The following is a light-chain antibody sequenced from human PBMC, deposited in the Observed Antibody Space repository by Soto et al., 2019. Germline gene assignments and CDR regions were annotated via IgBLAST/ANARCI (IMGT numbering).Light chain of an antibody. CDR3: QQYGTPRSVT. CDR2: GAS. Sequence: EIVLTQSPGTLSLSPGKRATLSCRASQSISSSYLAWYQQRPGQAPRLLIYGASSRATGIPDRFSGSGSGTEFTLTISQVEPEDFAVYYCQQYGTPRSVTFGQGTRLEIK. V-gene: IGKV3-20*01. CDR1: QSISSSY. J-gene: IGKJ5*01.